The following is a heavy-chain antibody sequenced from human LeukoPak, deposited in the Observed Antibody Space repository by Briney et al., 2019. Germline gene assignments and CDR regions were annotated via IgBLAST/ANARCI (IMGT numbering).Heavy chain of an antibody. V-gene: IGHV1-69-2*01. J-gene: IGHJ4*02. CDR1: GYTFTDYY. CDR2: VDPEDGET. D-gene: IGHD1-26*01. CDR3: TMGATTAFSFDY. Sequence: ASVKISCKVSGYTFTDYYMHWVQQAPGKGLEWVGLVDPEDGETIYAEKFQGRVTITADTSTDTAYMELSSLRSEDTAVYYCTMGATTAFSFDYWGQGTLVTVSS.